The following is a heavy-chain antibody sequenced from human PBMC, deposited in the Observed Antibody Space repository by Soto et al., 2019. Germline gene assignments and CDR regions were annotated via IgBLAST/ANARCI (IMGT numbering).Heavy chain of an antibody. CDR3: ATGGNYYETSAVAY. CDR2: IIPIFGTP. D-gene: IGHD3-22*01. Sequence: QVQLVQSVAEVKKPGSSVKVSCKASGDSFSSYAISWVRQAPGHGLEWMGRIIPIFGTPNYAQRVEGRVTITADESTSTANMELSSLRSDDTAVYYFATGGNYYETSAVAYWGQGTLVPVSS. V-gene: IGHV1-69*01. J-gene: IGHJ4*02. CDR1: GDSFSSYA.